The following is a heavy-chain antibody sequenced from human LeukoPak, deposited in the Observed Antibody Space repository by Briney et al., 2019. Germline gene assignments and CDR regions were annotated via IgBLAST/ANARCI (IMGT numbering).Heavy chain of an antibody. CDR1: GGTFSSYA. J-gene: IGHJ3*02. CDR3: AREGYCSGGSCYPGAFDI. CDR2: IIPILGIA. Sequence: SVKVSCKASGGTFSSYAISWVRQAPGQGLEWMGRIIPILGIANYAQKFQGRVTITADKSTSTAYMELSSLRSEDTAVYYCAREGYCSGGSCYPGAFDIWGQGTMVTVSS. D-gene: IGHD2-15*01. V-gene: IGHV1-69*04.